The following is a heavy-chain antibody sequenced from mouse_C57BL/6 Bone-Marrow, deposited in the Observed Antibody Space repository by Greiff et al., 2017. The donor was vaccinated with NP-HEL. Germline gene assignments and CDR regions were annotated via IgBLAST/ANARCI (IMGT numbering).Heavy chain of an antibody. J-gene: IGHJ1*03. V-gene: IGHV1-50*01. CDR1: GYTFTSYW. CDR2: IDPSDSYP. CDR3: ARDGYYYGSSLYWYFDV. Sequence: QVQLQQPGAELVKPGASVKLSCKASGYTFTSYWMQWVKQRPGQGLEWIGEIDPSDSYPNYNQKFKGKATLTVDTSSSTAYMQLSSLTSEDSAVYYCARDGYYYGSSLYWYFDVWGTGTTVTVSS. D-gene: IGHD1-1*01.